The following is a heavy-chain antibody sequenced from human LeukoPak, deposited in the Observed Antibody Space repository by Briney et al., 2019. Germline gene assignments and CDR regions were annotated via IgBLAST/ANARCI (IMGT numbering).Heavy chain of an antibody. D-gene: IGHD3-10*01. CDR2: ISYDGSNK. CDR3: AKDWSSMVRGVYYFDY. J-gene: IGHJ4*02. Sequence: PGGSLRLSCAASGFTFSSYGMHWVRQAPGKGLEWVAVISYDGSNKYYADSVKGRFTISRDNSKNMLYLQMNSLRAEDTAVYYCAKDWSSMVRGVYYFDYWGQGTLVTVSS. CDR1: GFTFSSYG. V-gene: IGHV3-30*18.